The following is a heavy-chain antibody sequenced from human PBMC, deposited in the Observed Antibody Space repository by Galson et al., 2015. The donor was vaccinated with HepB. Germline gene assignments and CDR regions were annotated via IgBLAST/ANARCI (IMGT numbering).Heavy chain of an antibody. D-gene: IGHD3-10*01. Sequence: SLRLSCAASGFTFSTYSMNWVRQAPGKGLEWVSSISSSSSYIYYPDSVKGRFTISRDNAKNSLYLQMNSLRAEDTAVYYCASSRASGQGPYYYYHYGMDVWGQGTTVTVSS. J-gene: IGHJ6*02. V-gene: IGHV3-21*01. CDR3: ASSRASGQGPYYYYHYGMDV. CDR1: GFTFSTYS. CDR2: ISSSSSYI.